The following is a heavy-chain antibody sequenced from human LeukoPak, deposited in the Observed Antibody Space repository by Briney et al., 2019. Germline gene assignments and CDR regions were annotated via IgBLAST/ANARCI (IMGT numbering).Heavy chain of an antibody. CDR2: IYHSGST. J-gene: IGHJ5*02. V-gene: IGHV4-4*02. D-gene: IGHD3-22*01. CDR1: GGSISSSNW. CDR3: ARGRYDTNWFDP. Sequence: SGTLSLTCAVSGGSISSSNWWSWVRQPPGKGLEWIGEIYHSGSTNYNPSLKSRVTISVGTSKNQFSLKLSSVTAADTAVYYCARGRYDTNWFDPWGQGTLVTVSS.